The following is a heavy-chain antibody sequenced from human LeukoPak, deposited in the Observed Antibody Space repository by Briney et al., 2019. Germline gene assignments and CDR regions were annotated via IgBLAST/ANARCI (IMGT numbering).Heavy chain of an antibody. V-gene: IGHV3-74*01. D-gene: IGHD6-13*01. Sequence: PGGSLRLSCAASGFTFSSYWMHWVRHAPGKGLVWVSRINTDGSSTSYADSVEGRFTISRDNAKNTLYLQMNSLRAEDTAVYYCARALYSSSWYNVTPFNYWGQGTLVTVSS. CDR1: GFTFSSYW. CDR2: INTDGSST. J-gene: IGHJ4*02. CDR3: ARALYSSSWYNVTPFNY.